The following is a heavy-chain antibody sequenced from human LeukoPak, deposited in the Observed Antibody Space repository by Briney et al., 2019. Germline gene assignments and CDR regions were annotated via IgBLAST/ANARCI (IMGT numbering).Heavy chain of an antibody. D-gene: IGHD3-22*01. CDR1: GFTFNNAW. Sequence: PGGSLRLSCAASGFTFNNAWMSWVRQAPGKGLEWVGRIKSNTDGGTTDYAAPVKGRFTISRDDSKNTLFLQMNSLKTEDTAVYYCTTVLHYYGITGYLTSFDYWGQGTLVTVSS. J-gene: IGHJ4*02. CDR2: IKSNTDGGTT. CDR3: TTVLHYYGITGYLTSFDY. V-gene: IGHV3-15*01.